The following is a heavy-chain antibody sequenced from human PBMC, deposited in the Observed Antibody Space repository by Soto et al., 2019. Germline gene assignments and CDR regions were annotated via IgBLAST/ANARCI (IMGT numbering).Heavy chain of an antibody. Sequence: QVQLQESGPGLVKPSQTLSLTCTVSGGSISSGGYYWSWIRQHPGKGLEWIGYIYYSGSTYYNTSLKRRVTISVDTSKNQFSLKLSSVTAADPAVYYCARNYGDYSWVFAYWGQGTLVTVSS. CDR3: ARNYGDYSWVFAY. J-gene: IGHJ4*02. CDR1: GGSISSGGYY. CDR2: IYYSGST. D-gene: IGHD4-17*01. V-gene: IGHV4-31*03.